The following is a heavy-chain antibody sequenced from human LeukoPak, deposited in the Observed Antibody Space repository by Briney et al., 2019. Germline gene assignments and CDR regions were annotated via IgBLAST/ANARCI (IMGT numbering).Heavy chain of an antibody. V-gene: IGHV3-48*04. J-gene: IGHJ4*02. D-gene: IGHD6-19*01. CDR3: ARVRGIAVAGEIDY. Sequence: GGSLRLSCAASGFTFSSYGMNWVRQAPGKVLEWVSYISSSSSTIYYADSVKGRFTISRDNAKNSLYLQMNSLRAEDTAVYYCARVRGIAVAGEIDYWGQGILVTVSS. CDR1: GFTFSSYG. CDR2: ISSSSSTI.